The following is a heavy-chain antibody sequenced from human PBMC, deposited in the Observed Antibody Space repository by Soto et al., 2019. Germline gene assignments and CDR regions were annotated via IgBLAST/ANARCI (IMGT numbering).Heavy chain of an antibody. CDR1: GDSISSYY. Sequence: SETLSLTCTVSGDSISSYYWSWIRQPPGKGLEWIGYIYYSGSTNYNPSLKSRVTISVDTSKNQFSLKLSSVTAADTAVYYCARDRGYGEFDYWGQGTLVTVSS. CDR2: IYYSGST. CDR3: ARDRGYGEFDY. J-gene: IGHJ4*02. D-gene: IGHD4-17*01. V-gene: IGHV4-59*01.